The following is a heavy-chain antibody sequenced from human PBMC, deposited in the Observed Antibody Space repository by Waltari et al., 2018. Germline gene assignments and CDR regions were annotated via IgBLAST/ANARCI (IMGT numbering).Heavy chain of an antibody. Sequence: EAQVVQSGGGLVQPGGSLRLSCTSSGVTFSPHWVHWVRQTPGKGLVWVSGINEEGDKTRFADPVKGRFAISRDNARNEVFLQMNGLRAEDTAVYFWGTLEAVASWGQGTLATVSS. J-gene: IGHJ5*02. CDR3: GTLEAVAS. CDR2: INEEGDKT. CDR1: GVTFSPHW. V-gene: IGHV3-74*01.